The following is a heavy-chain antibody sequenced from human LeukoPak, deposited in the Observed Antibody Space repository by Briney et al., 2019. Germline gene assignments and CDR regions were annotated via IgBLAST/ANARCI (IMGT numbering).Heavy chain of an antibody. CDR2: INPNSGGT. D-gene: IGHD5-18*01. Sequence: ASVKVSCKASGYTFTGYYMHWVRQAPGQGLEWMGWINPNSGGTNYAQKFQGRVTMTRDTSISTAYMELSRLKSDDTAVYYCASTRTAMAHFDYWGQGTLVTVSS. V-gene: IGHV1-2*02. J-gene: IGHJ4*02. CDR3: ASTRTAMAHFDY. CDR1: GYTFTGYY.